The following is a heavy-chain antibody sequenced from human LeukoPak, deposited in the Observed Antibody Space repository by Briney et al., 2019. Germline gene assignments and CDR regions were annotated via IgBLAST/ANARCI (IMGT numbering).Heavy chain of an antibody. CDR3: ARYFEGSSGYYSSYYYYYMDV. Sequence: PSQTLSLTCAISGDSVSSNSAAWNWIRQSPSRGLEWLGRTYYRSKWYNDYAVSVKSRITINPDTSKNQFSLKLSSVTAADTAVYYCARYFEGSSGYYSSYYYYYMDVWGKGTTVTVSS. CDR2: TYYRSKWYN. CDR1: GDSVSSNSAA. D-gene: IGHD3-22*01. J-gene: IGHJ6*03. V-gene: IGHV6-1*01.